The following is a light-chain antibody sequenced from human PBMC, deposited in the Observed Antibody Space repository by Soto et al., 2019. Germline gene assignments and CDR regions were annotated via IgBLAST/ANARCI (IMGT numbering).Light chain of an antibody. Sequence: DIQMTQSPSSLSASVGDRVTITCRATQSVSRYLNWYQQKAGKAPKVLIYAASSLQSGVPSRFSASGSVTDFNLTISSLQPEDFAIYFCQQSYSTPLTFGGGTKVEIK. V-gene: IGKV1-39*01. CDR2: AAS. CDR1: QSVSRY. J-gene: IGKJ4*01. CDR3: QQSYSTPLT.